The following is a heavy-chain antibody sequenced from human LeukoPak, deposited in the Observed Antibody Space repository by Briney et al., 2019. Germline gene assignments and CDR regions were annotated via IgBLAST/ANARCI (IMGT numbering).Heavy chain of an antibody. V-gene: IGHV1-18*01. D-gene: IGHD4-11*01. J-gene: IGHJ6*02. CDR3: ARALGDYSTYGMDV. CDR1: GYTFTSYG. Sequence: GASVKVSCKASGYTFTSYGISWVRQAPGQGLEWMGWISAYNGNTNYAQKLQGRVTMTTDTSTSTAYMELSSLRSEDTAVYYCARALGDYSTYGMDVWGQGTAVTVSS. CDR2: ISAYNGNT.